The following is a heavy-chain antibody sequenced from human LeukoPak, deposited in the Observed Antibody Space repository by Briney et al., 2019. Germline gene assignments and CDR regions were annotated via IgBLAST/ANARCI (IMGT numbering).Heavy chain of an antibody. CDR1: GFSFDDYG. J-gene: IGHJ4*02. D-gene: IGHD2-15*01. CDR2: INWSGGST. Sequence: GGSLRLSCAASGFSFDDYGMSWVRQAPGKGLEWVSGINWSGGSTSYADSVKGRFTISRDNAKNSLYLQMNSLRAEDTAFYYCAREGVCSGGSCYAGFDSWGQGTLVTVSS. V-gene: IGHV3-20*04. CDR3: AREGVCSGGSCYAGFDS.